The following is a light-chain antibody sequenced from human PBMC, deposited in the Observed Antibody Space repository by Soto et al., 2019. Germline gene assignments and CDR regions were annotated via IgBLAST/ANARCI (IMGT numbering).Light chain of an antibody. CDR2: EVS. Sequence: QSALTQPASVSGSPGQSITISCTGTSSDVGGYNYVSWYQQHPGKAPKLMMYEVSNRPSGVSNRFSGSKSGNTASLTISGLQSEDEAEYYCNSYTSSSTFVFGTRTKLTVL. V-gene: IGLV2-14*01. CDR1: SSDVGGYNY. J-gene: IGLJ1*01. CDR3: NSYTSSSTFV.